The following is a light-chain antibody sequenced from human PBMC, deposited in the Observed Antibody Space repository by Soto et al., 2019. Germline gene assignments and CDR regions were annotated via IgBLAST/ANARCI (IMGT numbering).Light chain of an antibody. CDR3: LQSDTFPYT. J-gene: IGKJ2*01. CDR1: QDIDRW. V-gene: IGKV1D-12*01. CDR2: TAS. Sequence: DVQMTQSPSSVSASVGDRVTISCRASQDIDRWLAWFQHKPGKAPKLLISTASSLQSVVPSRFSGSGSGTDFTLTIASLQFEDFATYYCLQSDTFPYTFGLGTKLEIK.